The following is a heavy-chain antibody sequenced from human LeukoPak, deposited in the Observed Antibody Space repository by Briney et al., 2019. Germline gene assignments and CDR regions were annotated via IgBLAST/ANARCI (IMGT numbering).Heavy chain of an antibody. CDR1: GFTFSSYE. Sequence: GGSLRLSCAASGFTFSSYEMNWVRQAPGKGLEWVSYISRSGSNIYYGDSVKGRFTISRDNAKNSLYLQMNSLRAEDTAVYYCARAPSQQLYHYYYMDVWGKGTTVTVSS. CDR2: ISRSGSNI. J-gene: IGHJ6*03. D-gene: IGHD6-13*01. CDR3: ARAPSQQLYHYYYMDV. V-gene: IGHV3-48*03.